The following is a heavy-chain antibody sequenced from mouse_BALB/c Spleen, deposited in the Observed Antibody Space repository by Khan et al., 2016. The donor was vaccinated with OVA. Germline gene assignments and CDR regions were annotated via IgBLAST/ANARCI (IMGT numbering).Heavy chain of an antibody. CDR1: GFSLSNYG. J-gene: IGHJ3*01. D-gene: IGHD2-4*01. CDR2: IWTGGIT. CDR3: AKSYDYDVGGFAY. V-gene: IGHV2-9*02. Sequence: QVQLKESGPGLVAPSQSLSITCTVSGFSLSNYGIHWVRQPPGKGLEWLGVIWTGGITNYNSALMSRLIISKDNSKSQVFLKMNRLPTYDHTIYFCAKSYDYDVGGFAYWGQGTLVTVSA.